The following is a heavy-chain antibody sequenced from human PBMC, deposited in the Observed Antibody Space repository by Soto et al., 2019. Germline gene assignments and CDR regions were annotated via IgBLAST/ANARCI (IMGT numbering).Heavy chain of an antibody. D-gene: IGHD2-2*01. Sequence: SETLSLTCTVSCGSISSGGYYWSWIRQHPGKGLEWIGYIYYSGSTYYNPSLKSRVTISVDTSKNQFSLKLSSVTAADTAVYYCARGPLGVVPADHYYYYYMDVWGKGTTVTVSS. V-gene: IGHV4-31*03. CDR1: CGSISSGGYY. CDR3: ARGPLGVVPADHYYYYYMDV. J-gene: IGHJ6*03. CDR2: IYYSGST.